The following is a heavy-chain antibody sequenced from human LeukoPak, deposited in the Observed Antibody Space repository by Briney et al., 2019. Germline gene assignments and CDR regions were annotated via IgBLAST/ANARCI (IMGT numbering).Heavy chain of an antibody. D-gene: IGHD3-22*01. V-gene: IGHV4-30-2*01. CDR2: IYHSGST. CDR1: GGSISSGGYY. J-gene: IGHJ4*02. Sequence: SETLSLTCTVSGGSISSGGYYWSWIQQPPGKGLEWIGYIYHSGSTYYNPSLKSRVTISVDRSKNQFSLKLSSVTAADTAVYYCARGLYYYDSSGYLDYWGQGTLVTVSS. CDR3: ARGLYYYDSSGYLDY.